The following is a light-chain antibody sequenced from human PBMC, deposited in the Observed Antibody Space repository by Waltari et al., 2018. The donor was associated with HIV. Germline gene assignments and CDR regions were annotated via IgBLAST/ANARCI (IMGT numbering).Light chain of an antibody. CDR3: SSYAANNTFVI. Sequence: QSALTQPPSASGPPGQSVTISCTGTSHDVGRYDFVSWYKLRPGHVPKLIIYEVTKRPSGVAVRFSGSKSGNTASLTVSGLQNDDEADYYCSSYAANNTFVIFGGGTKLTVL. CDR2: EVT. CDR1: SHDVGRYDF. V-gene: IGLV2-8*01. J-gene: IGLJ2*01.